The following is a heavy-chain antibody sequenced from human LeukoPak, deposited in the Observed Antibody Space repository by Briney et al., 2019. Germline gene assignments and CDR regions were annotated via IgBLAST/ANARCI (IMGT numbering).Heavy chain of an antibody. Sequence: GGSLRLSCAASGFTFSSYGMYWVRQAPGKGLEWVAFIRYDGSNKYYADSVKGRFTISRDNSKNTLYLQMNSLRAEDTAVYYCARIRDLGGLEFEDWGKGTLVTVSS. CDR2: IRYDGSNK. D-gene: IGHD3-16*01. J-gene: IGHJ1*01. V-gene: IGHV3-30*02. CDR1: GFTFSSYG. CDR3: ARIRDLGGLEFED.